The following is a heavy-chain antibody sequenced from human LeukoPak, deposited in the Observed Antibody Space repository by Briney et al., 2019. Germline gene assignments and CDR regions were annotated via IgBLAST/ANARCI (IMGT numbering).Heavy chain of an antibody. V-gene: IGHV1-2*02. CDR3: ARLQYDYVWGSYRYSAYYFDY. J-gene: IGHJ4*02. CDR2: INPNSGVT. Sequence: ASVKVSCKASGYTFTDYYIHWVRQAPGQGLEWMGWINPNSGVTHYPQKFQGRVTMTRDTSIRTAYMEVSSLRSDDTAVYYCARLQYDYVWGSYRYSAYYFDYWGQGTLVTVSS. CDR1: GYTFTDYY. D-gene: IGHD3-16*02.